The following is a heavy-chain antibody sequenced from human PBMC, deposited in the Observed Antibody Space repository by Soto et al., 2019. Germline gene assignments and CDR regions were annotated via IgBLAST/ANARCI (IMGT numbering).Heavy chain of an antibody. CDR3: AKDRPYYYDSSGDDAFDI. CDR2: FGITGKSG. J-gene: IGHJ3*02. CDR1: GFPCSDYA. Sequence: PESALKVSCVASGFPCSDYAMNWVRQAPGKGLEWVSWFGITGKSGDYADSVKGRFTISRDNARNSVHLQMSSLRDEDTAVYYCAKDRPYYYDSSGDDAFDIWGQGTMVTVSS. V-gene: IGHV3-21*04. D-gene: IGHD3-22*01.